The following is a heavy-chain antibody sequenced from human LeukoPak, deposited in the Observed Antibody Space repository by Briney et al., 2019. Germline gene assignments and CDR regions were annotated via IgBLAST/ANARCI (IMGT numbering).Heavy chain of an antibody. V-gene: IGHV3-53*01. CDR2: IYSGGRT. Sequence: GGSLRLSCAASGFTVSSNYMSWVRRAPGKGLEWVSIIYSGGRTYYADSVKGRFTISRDNSNNTLYLQMNSLRAEDTAVYYCARTVYYGDKDWFDPWGQGTLVTVSS. D-gene: IGHD4-17*01. J-gene: IGHJ5*02. CDR3: ARTVYYGDKDWFDP. CDR1: GFTVSSNY.